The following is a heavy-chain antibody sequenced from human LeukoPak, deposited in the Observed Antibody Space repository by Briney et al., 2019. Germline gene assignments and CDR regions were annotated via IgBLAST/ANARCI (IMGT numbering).Heavy chain of an antibody. J-gene: IGHJ4*02. CDR1: GFTYDHCS. D-gene: IGHD3-10*01. Sequence: HAGGSLRLSCVGSGFTYDHCSMNWVRQAPGKGVEWLSYITVDNKAYYAPSVNGRFVISRDNAKNSVYLQMNSLSVEDTAVYYCVRGGVADGNYFGDWGQGTVVTVSS. CDR3: VRGGVADGNYFGD. CDR2: ITVDNKA. V-gene: IGHV3-48*01.